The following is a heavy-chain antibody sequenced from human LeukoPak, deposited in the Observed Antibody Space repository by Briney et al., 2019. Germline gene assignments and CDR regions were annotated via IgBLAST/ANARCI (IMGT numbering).Heavy chain of an antibody. CDR1: GFTFSSYS. V-gene: IGHV3-21*01. Sequence: GGSLRLSCAASGFTFSSYSMNWVRQAPGKGLEWVSSISSSGSYIYYADSVKGRFTISRDNAKNSLYLQMNSLRAEDTAVYYCASSLAAAGYYFDYWGQGTLVTVSS. D-gene: IGHD6-13*01. CDR2: ISSSGSYI. CDR3: ASSLAAAGYYFDY. J-gene: IGHJ4*02.